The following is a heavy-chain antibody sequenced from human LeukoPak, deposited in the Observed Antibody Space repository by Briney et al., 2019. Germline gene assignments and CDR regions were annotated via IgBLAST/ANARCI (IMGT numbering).Heavy chain of an antibody. J-gene: IGHJ5*02. CDR1: GFTFSSYG. Sequence: PGGSLRLSCAASGFTFSSYGMHWVRQAPGKGLEWVAVIWYDGSNKYYADSVKGRFTISRDNSKNTLYLQMNSLRAEDTAVYYCAREVIAAAGNNWFDPWGQGTLVTVSS. D-gene: IGHD6-13*01. CDR2: IWYDGSNK. V-gene: IGHV3-33*01. CDR3: AREVIAAAGNNWFDP.